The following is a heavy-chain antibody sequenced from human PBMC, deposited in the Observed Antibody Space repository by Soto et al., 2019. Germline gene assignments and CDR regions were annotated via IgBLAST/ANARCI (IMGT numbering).Heavy chain of an antibody. V-gene: IGHV4-39*01. D-gene: IGHD6-13*01. CDR3: ARHKDSSSRYLLPDY. CDR1: SGSISSRGYY. J-gene: IGHJ4*02. CDR2: IYYSGNT. Sequence: SETLSLTCSVSSGSISSRGYYWGWVRQPPGKELEWIGSIYYSGNTYYNPSLKSRVTISVDTSKNQFSLKLTSVTASDTALYYCARHKDSSSRYLLPDYWGQGTLVTVSS.